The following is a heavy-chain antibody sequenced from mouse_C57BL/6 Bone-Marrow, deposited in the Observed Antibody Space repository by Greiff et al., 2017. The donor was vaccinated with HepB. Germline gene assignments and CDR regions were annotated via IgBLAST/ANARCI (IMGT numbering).Heavy chain of an antibody. CDR1: GYTFTGYW. V-gene: IGHV1-9*01. CDR3: ARPYYSNYWYFDV. J-gene: IGHJ1*03. D-gene: IGHD2-5*01. Sequence: VKLQESGAELMKPGASVKLSCKATGYTFTGYWIEWVKQRPGHGLEWIGEILPGSGSTNYNEKFKGKATLTVDQSSSTAYMQLNSLTSEDSAVYYCARPYYSNYWYFDVWGTGTTVTVSS. CDR2: ILPGSGST.